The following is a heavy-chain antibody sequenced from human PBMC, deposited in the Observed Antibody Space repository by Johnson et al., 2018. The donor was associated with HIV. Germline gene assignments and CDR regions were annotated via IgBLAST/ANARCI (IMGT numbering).Heavy chain of an antibody. J-gene: IGHJ3*02. CDR3: AKDYPTSNWAVPDAFDI. D-gene: IGHD7-27*01. Sequence: QVQLVESGGGLVKPGGSLRLSCAASGFTFSDYYMSWIRQAPGKGLDWVSYISSTGTTIYYADSVKGRFTISRDNAMKSLYLQINSLRAEDTAVYYCAKDYPTSNWAVPDAFDIWGQGTMVTVSS. CDR2: ISSTGTTI. CDR1: GFTFSDYY. V-gene: IGHV3-11*04.